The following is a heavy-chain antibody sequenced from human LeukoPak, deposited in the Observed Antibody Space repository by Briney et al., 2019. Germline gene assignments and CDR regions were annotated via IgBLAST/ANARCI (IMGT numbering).Heavy chain of an antibody. CDR1: GFTFRSYA. CDR2: ISSSGGST. CDR3: ATFPRIVVVPAAYFDY. D-gene: IGHD2-2*01. Sequence: PGGSLRLSCEVSGFTFRSYAMHWVRQAPGKGLEWVSAISSSGGSTYYADSVKGRFTISRDNSKNTLYLQMNSLRAEDTAVYYCATFPRIVVVPAAYFDYWGQGTLVTVSS. V-gene: IGHV3-23*01. J-gene: IGHJ4*02.